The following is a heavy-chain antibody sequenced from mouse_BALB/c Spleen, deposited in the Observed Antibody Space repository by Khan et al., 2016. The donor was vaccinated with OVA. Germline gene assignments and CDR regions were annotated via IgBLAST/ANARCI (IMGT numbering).Heavy chain of an antibody. V-gene: IGHV3-2*02. CDR1: GYSITSGYA. D-gene: IGHD1-1*01. J-gene: IGHJ2*01. Sequence: EVQLQESGPGLVKPSQSLSITCTVTGYSITSGYAWNWIRQFPGNKLEWMGYISYSGVTSYTPSLKSRISITRDTSKNQFFLQLTSVTTEDTATYYCARGNYYGYYFDYWGQGTTLTVSS. CDR3: ARGNYYGYYFDY. CDR2: ISYSGVT.